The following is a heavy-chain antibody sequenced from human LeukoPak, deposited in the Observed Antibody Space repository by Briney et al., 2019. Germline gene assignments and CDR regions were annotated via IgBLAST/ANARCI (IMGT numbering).Heavy chain of an antibody. D-gene: IGHD5-18*01. CDR1: GFTFSNAW. CDR3: TTEDTAMQNAGYAFDI. Sequence: GGSLRLSCAASGFTFSNAWMSWVRQAPGKGLEWVGRIKSKTDGGTTDYAAPVKGRFTISRDDSKNTLYRQMNSLKTEDTAVYYCTTEDTAMQNAGYAFDIWGQGTMVTVSS. CDR2: IKSKTDGGTT. J-gene: IGHJ3*02. V-gene: IGHV3-15*01.